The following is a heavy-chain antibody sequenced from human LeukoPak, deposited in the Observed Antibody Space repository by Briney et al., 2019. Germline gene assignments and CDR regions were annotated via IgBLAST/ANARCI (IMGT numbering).Heavy chain of an antibody. J-gene: IGHJ4*02. CDR1: GFSFGSYW. V-gene: IGHV3-74*01. D-gene: IGHD5-18*01. Sequence: GGSLRLSCVGSGFSFGSYWMNWVRQVPGKGLVWVSRINGDATTARYADSVKGRFTISRDNAKNTLYLQMNSLGADDMAVYFCARESGYSFGQPFDYWGQGTLVTVSS. CDR2: INGDATTA. CDR3: ARESGYSFGQPFDY.